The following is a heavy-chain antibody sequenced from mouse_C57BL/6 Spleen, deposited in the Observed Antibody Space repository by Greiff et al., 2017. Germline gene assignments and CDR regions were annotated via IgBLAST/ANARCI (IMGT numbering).Heavy chain of an antibody. J-gene: IGHJ3*01. CDR2: INPGSGGT. Sequence: QVQLKESGAELVRPGTSVKVSCKASGYAFTYYLIEWVKQRPGQGLEWIGVINPGSGGTNYNEKFKGKATLTADKSSSTAYMQLSSLTSEDSAVYFCARLYGSSYGFAYWGQGTLVTVSA. CDR3: ARLYGSSYGFAY. V-gene: IGHV1-54*01. D-gene: IGHD1-1*01. CDR1: GYAFTYYL.